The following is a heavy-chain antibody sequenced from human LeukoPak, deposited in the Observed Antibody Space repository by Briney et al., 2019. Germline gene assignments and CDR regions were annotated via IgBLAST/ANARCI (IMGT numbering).Heavy chain of an antibody. V-gene: IGHV1-69*04. CDR3: ARDYYDSSGYYSYYYYMDV. CDR2: IIPILGIA. Sequence: XXXSXGTFISYTISXVRQAPGQGLEWXGRIIPILGIANYAQKFQGRVTITADKSTSTAYMELSSLRSEDTAVYYCARDYYDSSGYYSYYYYMDVWGKGTTVTVSS. D-gene: IGHD3-22*01. J-gene: IGHJ6*03. CDR1: XGTFISYT.